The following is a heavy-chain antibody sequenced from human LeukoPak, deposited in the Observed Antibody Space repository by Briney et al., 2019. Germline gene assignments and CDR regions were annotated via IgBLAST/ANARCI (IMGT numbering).Heavy chain of an antibody. D-gene: IGHD6-6*01. CDR2: IGTAGDT. Sequence: GGSLRLSCAACGFTFSSYDMHWVRQATGKGLEWVSAIGTAGDTYYPGSVKGRFTISRDNSKNTLYLQMNSLRAADTAVYYCARDKGTSYLSSFDYWGQGTLVTVSS. CDR3: ARDKGTSYLSSFDY. CDR1: GFTFSSYD. J-gene: IGHJ4*02. V-gene: IGHV3-13*01.